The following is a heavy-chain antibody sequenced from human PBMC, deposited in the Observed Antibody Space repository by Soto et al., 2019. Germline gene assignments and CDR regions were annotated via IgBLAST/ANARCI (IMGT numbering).Heavy chain of an antibody. V-gene: IGHV1-2*02. CDR2: INPTSGGT. CDR1: GYTFAAYY. J-gene: IGHJ4*02. Sequence: QVQLVQSGAEGKKPGASVKVSCKTSGYTFAAYYIHWIRQAPGQGLEWMGWINPTSGGTVYAQNFQDRVTMTRDTSISTAYMELRRLNSDDTAVYYCARDPDYGDYWGYFFDSWGQGTAVTVSS. D-gene: IGHD4-17*01. CDR3: ARDPDYGDYWGYFFDS.